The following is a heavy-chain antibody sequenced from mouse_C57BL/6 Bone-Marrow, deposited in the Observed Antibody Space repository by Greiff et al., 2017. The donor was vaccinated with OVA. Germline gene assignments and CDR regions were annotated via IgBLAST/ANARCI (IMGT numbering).Heavy chain of an antibody. V-gene: IGHV1-63*01. CDR2: IYPGGGYT. J-gene: IGHJ3*01. CDR3: ARLDYMGTGFAY. D-gene: IGHD2-13*01. Sequence: QVQLQQSGAELVRPGTSVKMSCKASGYTFTNYWIGWAKQRPGHGLEWIGDIYPGGGYTNYNEKFKGKATLTADKSSSTAYMQFSSLTYEDSAIYYCARLDYMGTGFAYWGQGTLVTVSA. CDR1: GYTFTNYW.